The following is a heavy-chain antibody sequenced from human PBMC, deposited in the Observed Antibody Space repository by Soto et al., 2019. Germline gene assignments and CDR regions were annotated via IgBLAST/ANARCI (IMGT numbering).Heavy chain of an antibody. Sequence: ASVKVSCKASGYNFNTFDIYWVRQATGHGLEWMGWMNPNSGNTGYAQELRGRVTMNRNTSNTTAYMELTSLTSDDTGGYYCAGGNFRYWGQGTLVTVSS. J-gene: IGHJ4*02. CDR3: AGGNFRY. CDR2: MNPNSGNT. V-gene: IGHV1-8*02. CDR1: GYNFNTFD.